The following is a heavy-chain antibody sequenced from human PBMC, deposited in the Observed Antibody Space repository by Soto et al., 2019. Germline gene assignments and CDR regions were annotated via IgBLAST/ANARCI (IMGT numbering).Heavy chain of an antibody. D-gene: IGHD3-3*01. CDR3: ARDKRSGYSYGMDV. CDR1: GGTFSSYA. J-gene: IGHJ6*02. Sequence: QVQLVQSGAEVKKPGSSVKVSCKASGGTFSSYAISWVRQSPGQGLEWMGGIIPIFGTANYAQKFQGRVTITADKSTGTAYMELSSLRCEDTAVYYCARDKRSGYSYGMDVWGQGTTVTVSS. CDR2: IIPIFGTA. V-gene: IGHV1-69*06.